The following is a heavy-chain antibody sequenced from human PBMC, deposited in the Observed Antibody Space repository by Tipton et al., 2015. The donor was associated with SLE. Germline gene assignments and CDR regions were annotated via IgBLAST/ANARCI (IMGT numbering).Heavy chain of an antibody. J-gene: IGHJ5*02. CDR2: ISYDGSNK. D-gene: IGHD3-10*01. CDR1: GFTFSSYA. CDR3: VRELITSVRGIFEA. V-gene: IGHV3-30*04. Sequence: SLRLSCAASGFTFSSYAMHWVRQAPGKGLEWVAVISYDGSNKYYADSVKGRFTISRDNAEKSLYLQMNSLGVEDTAVYYCVRELITSVRGIFEAWGQGTLVSVSS.